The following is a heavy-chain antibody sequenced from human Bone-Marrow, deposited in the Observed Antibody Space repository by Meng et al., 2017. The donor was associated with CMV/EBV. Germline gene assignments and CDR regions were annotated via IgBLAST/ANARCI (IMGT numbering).Heavy chain of an antibody. V-gene: IGHV3-11*01. D-gene: IGHD4-23*01. CDR1: CFTFSDFF. J-gene: IGHJ4*02. Sequence: RGSLRLSCATSCFTFSDFFMTWFRQTPGKGLEWISYISGNVKTFYYAESVKGRFTISRDNAKNSLFLQMNSLRDEDTAVYFCARGYYGGNPTGFPVVDNWGQGTLVTVSS. CDR3: ARGYYGGNPTGFPVVDN. CDR2: ISGNVKTF.